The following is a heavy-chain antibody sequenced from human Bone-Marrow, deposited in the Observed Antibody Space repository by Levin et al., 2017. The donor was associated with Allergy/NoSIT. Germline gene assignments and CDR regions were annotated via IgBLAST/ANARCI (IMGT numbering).Heavy chain of an antibody. J-gene: IGHJ6*03. V-gene: IGHV3-33*01. CDR3: ARGAAEGTYHYYYYMDV. Sequence: GGSLRLSCAASGFTFSSYGMHWVRQAPGKGLEWVAVIWYDGSNKYYADSVKGRFTISRDNPKNTLYLQVNNLRAEDTAVYYCARGAAEGTYHYYYYMDVWGKGTTVT. D-gene: IGHD6-13*01. CDR2: IWYDGSNK. CDR1: GFTFSSYG.